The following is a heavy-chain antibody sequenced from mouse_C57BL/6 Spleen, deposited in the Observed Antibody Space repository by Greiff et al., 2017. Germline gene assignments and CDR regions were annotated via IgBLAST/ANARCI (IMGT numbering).Heavy chain of an antibody. J-gene: IGHJ3*01. CDR3: ESEVCDYWAGFAY. Sequence: VQLQQSGPELVKPGASVKLSCKASGYTFTSYDINWVKQRPGQGLEWIGWIYPRDGSTKYNEKFKGKATLTVDTSSSTAYMELHSLTPEDSAVNFFESEVCDYWAGFAYWGQGTLVTVSA. CDR2: IYPRDGST. CDR1: GYTFTSYD. D-gene: IGHD2-4*01. V-gene: IGHV1-85*01.